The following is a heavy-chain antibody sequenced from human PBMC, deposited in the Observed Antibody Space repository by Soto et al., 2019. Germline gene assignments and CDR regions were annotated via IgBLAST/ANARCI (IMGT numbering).Heavy chain of an antibody. CDR3: ASSTPADY. D-gene: IGHD2-2*01. Sequence: GGSLRLSCAASGFTFSSYGMHWVRQAPGKGLEWVAVISYDGSNKYYADSVKGRFTISRDNSKNTLYLQMNSLRAEDTAVYYCASSTPADYWGQGTLVTVSS. V-gene: IGHV3-30*03. CDR1: GFTFSSYG. CDR2: ISYDGSNK. J-gene: IGHJ4*02.